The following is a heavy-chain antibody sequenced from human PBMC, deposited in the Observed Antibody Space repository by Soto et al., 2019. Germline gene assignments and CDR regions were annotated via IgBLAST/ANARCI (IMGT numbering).Heavy chain of an antibody. CDR1: GFTFSNYN. CDR2: ISYDEDNK. V-gene: IGHV3-30-3*01. J-gene: IGHJ6*02. Sequence: QVQLVESGGGVVQPGRSLRLSCAASGFTFSNYNMHWVREAAGKGLDWVAFISYDEDNKYYTDSVKGRFTISRDNSKNTLYLQLNSLRGEDDAVYYSARDSYGMDVWGQGSTITVSS. CDR3: ARDSYGMDV.